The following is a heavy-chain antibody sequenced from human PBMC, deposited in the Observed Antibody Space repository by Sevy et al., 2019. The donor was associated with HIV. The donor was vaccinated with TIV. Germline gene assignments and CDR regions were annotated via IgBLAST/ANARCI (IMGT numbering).Heavy chain of an antibody. CDR2: FFHSGST. D-gene: IGHD2-21*01. CDR1: DASITTNY. V-gene: IGHV4-59*01. Sequence: SETLSLTCIVSDASITTNYWSWIRQAPGKGLEWIGYFFHSGSTNYNRSLRSRVTISGDTSKNEFSLRLTSVTAVDTAIYYCARSRAYPRDSDDGFANWGQGTMVTVSS. CDR3: ARSRAYPRDSDDGFAN. J-gene: IGHJ3*02.